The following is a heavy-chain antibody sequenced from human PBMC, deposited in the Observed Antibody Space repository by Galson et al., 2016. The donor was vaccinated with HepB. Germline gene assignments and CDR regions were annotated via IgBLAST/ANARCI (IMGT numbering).Heavy chain of an antibody. Sequence: SETLSLTCTVSGGSISSSSYYWGWIRQPPGKGLEWIGSIYYSGSTYYNPSLKSRVTISVDTSKNQFSLKLSSVTAADMAVYYCARSTVTTFYYWGQGTLVTVSS. CDR2: IYYSGST. CDR3: ARSTVTTFYY. CDR1: GGSISSSSYY. V-gene: IGHV4-39*01. J-gene: IGHJ4*02. D-gene: IGHD4-17*01.